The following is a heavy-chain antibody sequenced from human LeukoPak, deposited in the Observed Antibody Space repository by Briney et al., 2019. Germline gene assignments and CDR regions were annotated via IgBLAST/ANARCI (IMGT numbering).Heavy chain of an antibody. V-gene: IGHV1-69*06. J-gene: IGHJ4*02. Sequence: ASVKVSCKASGGTFSSYAISWVRQAPGQGLEWMGGIIPIFGTANYAQKFQGRVTITADKSTSTAYMELSSLRSEDTAVYYCARDPLSGYSSSWAPYYFDYWGQGTLVTVSS. D-gene: IGHD6-13*01. CDR3: ARDPLSGYSSSWAPYYFDY. CDR1: GGTFSSYA. CDR2: IIPIFGTA.